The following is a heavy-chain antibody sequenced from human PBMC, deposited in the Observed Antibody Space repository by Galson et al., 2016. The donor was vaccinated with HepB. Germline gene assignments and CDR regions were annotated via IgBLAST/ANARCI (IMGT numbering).Heavy chain of an antibody. D-gene: IGHD3-10*01. Sequence: SETLSLTCTVSGGSISSSSYYWGWIRQPPGKGLEWIGYIYYSGSTNYNPSLKSRVTLSVDTSKNQFSLKLTSVTAADTAVYYCARDSAGSFDLWGRGTLVTVSS. J-gene: IGHJ2*01. CDR1: GGSISSSSYY. CDR3: ARDSAGSFDL. CDR2: IYYSGST. V-gene: IGHV4-61*01.